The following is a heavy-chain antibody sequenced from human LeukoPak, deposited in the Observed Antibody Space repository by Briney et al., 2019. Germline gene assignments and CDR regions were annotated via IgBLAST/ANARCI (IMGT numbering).Heavy chain of an antibody. Sequence: SETLSLTCAVYGGSFSGYYWSWIRQPPGKGLEWIWEINHSGSTNYNPSLKSRVTISVDTSKNQFSLKLSSVTAADTAVYYCARGQLYYDILTGYSLWGQGTLVTVSS. CDR3: ARGQLYYDILTGYSL. J-gene: IGHJ4*02. CDR2: INHSGST. V-gene: IGHV4-34*01. CDR1: GGSFSGYY. D-gene: IGHD3-9*01.